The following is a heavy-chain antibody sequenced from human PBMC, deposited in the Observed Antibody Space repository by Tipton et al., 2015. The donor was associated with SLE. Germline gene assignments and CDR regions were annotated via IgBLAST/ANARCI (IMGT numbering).Heavy chain of an antibody. CDR1: GGSFSGYY. J-gene: IGHJ4*02. D-gene: IGHD6-6*01. Sequence: GLVKPSETLSLTCAVYGGSFSGYYWSWIRQPPGKGLEWIGEINHSGSTNYNPSLKSRVTISVDTSKNQFSLKLSSVTAADTAVYYCARTKLASSEGKFAPGFDYWGQGTLVTVSS. CDR3: ARTKLASSEGKFAPGFDY. V-gene: IGHV4-34*01. CDR2: INHSGST.